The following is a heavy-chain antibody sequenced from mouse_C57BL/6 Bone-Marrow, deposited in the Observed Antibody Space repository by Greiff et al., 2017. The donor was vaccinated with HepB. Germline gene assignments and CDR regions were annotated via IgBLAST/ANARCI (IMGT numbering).Heavy chain of an antibody. CDR2: INPNYGTT. Sequence: VQLKESGPELVKPGASVKISCKASGYSFTDYNMHWVKQSNGKSLEWIGVINPNYGTTSYNQKFKGKATLTVDQSSSTAYMQLNSLTSEDSAVYYCARSYYGSSYAMDYWGQGTSVTVSS. CDR3: ARSYYGSSYAMDY. CDR1: GYSFTDYN. V-gene: IGHV1-39*01. J-gene: IGHJ4*01. D-gene: IGHD1-1*01.